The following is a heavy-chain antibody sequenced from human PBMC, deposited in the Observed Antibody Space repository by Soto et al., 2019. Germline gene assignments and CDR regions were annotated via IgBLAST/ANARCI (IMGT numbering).Heavy chain of an antibody. V-gene: IGHV3-43*01. CDR2: ISWDGGST. D-gene: IGHD2-21*02. J-gene: IGHJ4*02. CDR1: GFTFDDYT. Sequence: ESGGVVVQPGGSLRLSCAASGFTFDDYTMHWVRQAPGKGLEWVSLISWDGGSTYYADSVKGRFTISRDNSKNSLYLQMNSLRTEDTALYYCAKDRPKYCGGDCYIDYWGQGTLVTVSS. CDR3: AKDRPKYCGGDCYIDY.